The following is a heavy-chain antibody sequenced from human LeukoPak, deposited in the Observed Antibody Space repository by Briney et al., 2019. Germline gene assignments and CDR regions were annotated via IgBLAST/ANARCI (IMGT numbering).Heavy chain of an antibody. Sequence: SVKVSCKASGGTFSSYAISWVRQAPGQGLEWLGGIIPIFGTANYAQKFQGRVTITADESTSTAYMELSSLRSEDTAVYYCARDRLLWFGELNSGIDYWGQGTLVTVSS. CDR2: IIPIFGTA. CDR1: GGTFSSYA. J-gene: IGHJ4*02. D-gene: IGHD3-10*01. CDR3: ARDRLLWFGELNSGIDY. V-gene: IGHV1-69*13.